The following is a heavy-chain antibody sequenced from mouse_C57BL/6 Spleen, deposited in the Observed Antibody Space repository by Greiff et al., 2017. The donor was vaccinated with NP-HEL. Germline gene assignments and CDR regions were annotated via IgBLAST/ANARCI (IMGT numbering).Heavy chain of an antibody. CDR1: GYAFSSSW. CDR2: IYPGDGDT. D-gene: IGHD2-3*01. V-gene: IGHV1-82*01. J-gene: IGHJ3*01. Sequence: QVQLQQSGPELVKPGASVKISCKASGYAFSSSWLNWVKQRPGKGLEWIGRIYPGDGDTNYNGKFKGKATLTADKSSSTAYMQLSRLTSEDSAVYFCARRKPYAYYEYAYRGQGTLVTVAT. CDR3: ARRKPYAYYEYAY.